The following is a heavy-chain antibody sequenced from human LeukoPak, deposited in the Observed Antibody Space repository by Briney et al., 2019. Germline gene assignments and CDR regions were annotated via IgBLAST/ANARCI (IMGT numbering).Heavy chain of an antibody. V-gene: IGHV3-48*04. CDR3: ARAHSGSSLFDY. J-gene: IGHJ4*02. Sequence: PGGSLRLSCAASGLTFSSYSMNWVRQAPGKGLEWVSYISSSRSTIYYADSVKGRFTISRDNAKNSLYLQMNSLRAEDTAVYYCARAHSGSSLFDYWGQGTLVTVSS. CDR1: GLTFSSYS. CDR2: ISSSRSTI. D-gene: IGHD1-26*01.